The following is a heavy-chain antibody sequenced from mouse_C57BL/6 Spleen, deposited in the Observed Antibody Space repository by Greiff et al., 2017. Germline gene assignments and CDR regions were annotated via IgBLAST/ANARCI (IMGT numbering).Heavy chain of an antibody. J-gene: IGHJ3*01. D-gene: IGHD2-4*01. CDR2: INPNNGGT. CDR1: GYTFTDYY. CDR3: ARLGDYDEGFAY. Sequence: EVQLQQSGPELVKPGASVKISCKASGYTFTDYYMNWVKQSHGKSLEWIGDINPNNGGTSYNQKFKGKATWTVDKSSSTAYMELRSLTSEDSAVYYCARLGDYDEGFAYWGQGTLVTVSA. V-gene: IGHV1-26*01.